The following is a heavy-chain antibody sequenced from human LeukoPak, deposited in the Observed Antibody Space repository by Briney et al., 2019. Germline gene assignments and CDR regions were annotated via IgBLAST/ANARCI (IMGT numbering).Heavy chain of an antibody. CDR2: ISSSSSYI. Sequence: GGSPRLSCAASGFTFSSYSMNWVRQAPGKGLEWVSSISSSSSYIYYADSVKGRFTISRDNAKNSLYLQMNSLRAEDTAVYYCARDATSSSWYSVHLDYWGQGTLVTVSS. CDR1: GFTFSSYS. V-gene: IGHV3-21*01. CDR3: ARDATSSSWYSVHLDY. D-gene: IGHD6-13*01. J-gene: IGHJ4*02.